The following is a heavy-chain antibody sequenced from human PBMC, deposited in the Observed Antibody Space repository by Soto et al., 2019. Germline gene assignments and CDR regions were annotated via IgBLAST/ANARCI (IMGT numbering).Heavy chain of an antibody. CDR2: IYYGGST. V-gene: IGHV4-59*08. CDR3: AKNWNWGSLVH. D-gene: IGHD7-27*01. J-gene: IGHJ4*02. CDR1: GDSISTDY. Sequence: SETLSLTCTVSGDSISTDYCRWIRQSPGKGLEWIGFIYYGGSTNYHPSLKSRVTISVDTPKNQFSLKLSSVTAADTAVYYCAKNWNWGSLVHWGQGTLVTVSS.